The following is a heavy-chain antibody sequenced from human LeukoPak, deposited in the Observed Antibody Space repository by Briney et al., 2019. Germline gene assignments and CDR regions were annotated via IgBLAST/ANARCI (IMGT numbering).Heavy chain of an antibody. V-gene: IGHV1-8*03. CDR1: GYTFTSYD. Sequence: ASVKVSCKASGYTFTSYDINWVRQAPGQGLEGMGWMNPNSGNTGYAQKFQGRVTITRNTSISTAYMELSSLRSEDTAVYYCARGYYGSGKWSDYWGQGTLVTVSS. J-gene: IGHJ4*02. CDR3: ARGYYGSGKWSDY. CDR2: MNPNSGNT. D-gene: IGHD3-10*01.